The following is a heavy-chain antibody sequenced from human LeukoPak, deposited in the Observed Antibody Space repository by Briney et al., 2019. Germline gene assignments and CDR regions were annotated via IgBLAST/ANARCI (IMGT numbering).Heavy chain of an antibody. Sequence: PSETLSLTCAISGDGVSSKSASWNWIRQSPSRGLEWLGRTYSRSKWFNDYAVSVKSRITINPDTSKNQFSLHLTSVTPDDTAVYYCARGTGSLDYWGQGTLVTVSS. CDR3: ARGTGSLDY. CDR2: TYSRSKWFN. J-gene: IGHJ4*02. D-gene: IGHD1-26*01. CDR1: GDGVSSKSAS. V-gene: IGHV6-1*01.